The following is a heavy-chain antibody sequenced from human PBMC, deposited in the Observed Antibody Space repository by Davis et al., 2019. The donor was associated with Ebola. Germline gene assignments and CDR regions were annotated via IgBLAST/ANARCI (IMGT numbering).Heavy chain of an antibody. D-gene: IGHD4-11*01. J-gene: IGHJ5*02. CDR1: GYSFTSYW. Sequence: PGGSLRLSCKGSGYSFTSYWIGWVRQMPGKGLEWMGIIYPGDSDTRYSPSFQGQVTISADKSISTAYLQWSSLKASDTAMYYCARSDSNYDWFDPWGQGTLVTVSS. V-gene: IGHV5-51*01. CDR3: ARSDSNYDWFDP. CDR2: IYPGDSDT.